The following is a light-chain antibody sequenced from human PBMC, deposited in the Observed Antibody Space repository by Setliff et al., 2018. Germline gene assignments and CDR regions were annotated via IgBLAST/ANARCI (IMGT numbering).Light chain of an antibody. CDR3: ATWDDSLKGLV. Sequence: QSVLTQPPSAYGTPGQRVTISCSGGTSNIGPNTVDWYQQFPGAAPKLLIYGNNQRPSGVPDRFSGSKSGTSASLAIGGLRAEDEGDYYCATWDDSLKGLVFGGGTKVTVL. CDR2: GNN. V-gene: IGLV1-44*01. J-gene: IGLJ2*01. CDR1: TSNIGPNT.